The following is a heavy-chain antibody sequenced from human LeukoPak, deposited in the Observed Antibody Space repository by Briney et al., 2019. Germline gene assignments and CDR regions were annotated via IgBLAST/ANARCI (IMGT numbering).Heavy chain of an antibody. CDR3: ARDWPGYSSYGDF. J-gene: IGHJ4*02. CDR2: INPKRGGT. Sequence: GASVMVSCKASGYTFTDYYIHWVRQAPGQGLEWMGRINPKRGGTNYAQKFQGRVALTTDTSITTAYMELSGLTSDDTAMYYCARDWPGYSSYGDFWGQGALVTASS. V-gene: IGHV1-2*06. CDR1: GYTFTDYY. D-gene: IGHD6-13*01.